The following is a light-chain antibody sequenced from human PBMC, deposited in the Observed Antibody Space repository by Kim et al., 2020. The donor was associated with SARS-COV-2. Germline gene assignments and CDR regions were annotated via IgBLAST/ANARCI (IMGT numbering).Light chain of an antibody. J-gene: IGKJ4*01. CDR3: QQYDSSPLT. V-gene: IGKV3-20*01. CDR2: GAS. CDR1: QAVSNTY. Sequence: SPGERATLSYRASQAVSNTYLAWYQQRLGQAPRLLIYGASTRAAGIPDKFSASGSGTDFTLTISGLEPEDVAVYYCQQYDSSPLTFGGGTKVDIK.